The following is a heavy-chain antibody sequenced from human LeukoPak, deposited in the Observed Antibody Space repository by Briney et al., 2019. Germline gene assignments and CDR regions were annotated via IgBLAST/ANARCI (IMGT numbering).Heavy chain of an antibody. CDR3: ARGVSGWYANFDY. CDR2: MNPNGGNT. J-gene: IGHJ4*02. D-gene: IGHD6-19*01. V-gene: IGHV1-8*03. CDR1: GYTFTSYD. Sequence: ASVKVSCKASGYTFTSYDINWVRQATGQGLEWMGWMNPNGGNTGYAQKFQGRVTITRNTSISTAYMELSSLRSEDTAVYYCARGVSGWYANFDYWGQGTLVTVSS.